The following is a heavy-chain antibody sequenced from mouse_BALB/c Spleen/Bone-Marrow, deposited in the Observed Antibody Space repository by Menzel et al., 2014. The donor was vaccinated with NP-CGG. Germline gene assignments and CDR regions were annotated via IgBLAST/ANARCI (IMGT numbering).Heavy chain of an antibody. Sequence: VNVVESGPGLVAPSQSLSITCTVSGFSLTSYGVHWVRQPPGKGLEWLGVIWAGGSTNYNSALMSRPSISKDNSKSQVFLKMNSLQTDDTAMYYCARGGGSWYFDVWGAGTTVTVSS. J-gene: IGHJ1*01. CDR1: GFSLTSYG. V-gene: IGHV2-9*02. CDR2: IWAGGST. CDR3: ARGGGSWYFDV.